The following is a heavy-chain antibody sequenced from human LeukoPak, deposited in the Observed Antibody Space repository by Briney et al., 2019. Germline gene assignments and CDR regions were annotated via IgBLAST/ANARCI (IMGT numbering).Heavy chain of an antibody. Sequence: PGGSLRLSCAASGFTFSSYAMHWVRQAPGKGLEWGAVISYDGSNKYYADSVKGRFTISRDNSKNTLYLQMNSLRAEDTAVYYCARVKSSSWYYFDYWGQGTLVTVSS. CDR2: ISYDGSNK. CDR3: ARVKSSSWYYFDY. V-gene: IGHV3-30*04. J-gene: IGHJ4*02. D-gene: IGHD6-13*01. CDR1: GFTFSSYA.